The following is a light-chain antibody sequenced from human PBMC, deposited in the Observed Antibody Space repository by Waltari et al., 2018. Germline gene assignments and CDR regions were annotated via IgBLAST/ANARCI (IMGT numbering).Light chain of an antibody. CDR1: SSTIGSNT. CDR3: ATWDDSLNGPL. V-gene: IGLV1-44*01. J-gene: IGLJ2*01. Sequence: QSVLTQPPSASGTPGQRVPISRSGSSSTIGSNTVNWYQPLPGTGPKLLTYRDNHPPSGVPDRFSGSKSGTSASLAISGLQSEHEATYYCATWDDSLNGPLFGGGTMLTVL. CDR2: RDN.